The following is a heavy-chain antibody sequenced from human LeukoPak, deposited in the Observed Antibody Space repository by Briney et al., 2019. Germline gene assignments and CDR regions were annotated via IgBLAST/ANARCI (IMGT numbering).Heavy chain of an antibody. J-gene: IGHJ3*02. D-gene: IGHD3-10*01. V-gene: IGHV4-39*07. CDR2: IYYSGST. CDR1: GGSISSSSYY. CDR3: ARVWFGERCAFDI. Sequence: SETLSLTCTVSGGSISSSSYYCGWIRQPPGKGLEWIGSIYYSGSTYYNPSLKSRVTISVDTSKNQFSLKLSSVTAADTAVYYCARVWFGERCAFDIWGQGTMVTVSS.